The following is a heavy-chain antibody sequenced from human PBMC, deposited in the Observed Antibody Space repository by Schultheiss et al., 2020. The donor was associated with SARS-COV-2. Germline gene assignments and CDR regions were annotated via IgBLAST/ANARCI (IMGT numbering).Heavy chain of an antibody. D-gene: IGHD2-2*03. CDR3: ASGRVGYFQDAFDI. Sequence: SETLSLTCAVYGGSFSGYYWSWIRQPPGKGLEWIGYIFNGGSANYNPSLKSRVTISLDTSQSQFSLQLSSVTAADTAVYYCASGRVGYFQDAFDIWGQGTMVTVSS. V-gene: IGHV4-34*11. J-gene: IGHJ3*02. CDR1: GGSFSGYY. CDR2: IFNGGSA.